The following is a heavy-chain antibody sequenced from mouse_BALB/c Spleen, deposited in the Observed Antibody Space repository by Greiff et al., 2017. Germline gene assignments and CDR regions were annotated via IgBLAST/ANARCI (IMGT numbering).Heavy chain of an antibody. CDR2: ISSGGSYT. CDR3: ASHYYGTDY. D-gene: IGHD1-1*01. J-gene: IGHJ2*01. V-gene: IGHV5-9-3*01. Sequence: EVKLMESGGGLVKPGGSLKLSCAASGFTFSSYAMSWVRQTPEKRLEWVATISSGGSYTYYPDSVKGRFTISRDNAKNTLYLQMSSLRSEDTAMYYCASHYYGTDYWGQGTTLTVSS. CDR1: GFTFSSYA.